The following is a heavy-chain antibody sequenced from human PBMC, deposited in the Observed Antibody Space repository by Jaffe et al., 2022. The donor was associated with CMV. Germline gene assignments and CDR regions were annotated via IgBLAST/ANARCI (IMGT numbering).Heavy chain of an antibody. D-gene: IGHD5-18*01. Sequence: QVQLVQSGAEVKKPGSSVKVSCKASGGTFSSYAISWVRQAPGQGLEWMGGIIPIFGTANYAQKFQGRVTITADKSTSTAYMELSSLRSEDTAVYYCARATVDTAMVKKGGYYYYMDVWGKGTTVTVSS. CDR3: ARATVDTAMVKKGGYYYYMDV. V-gene: IGHV1-69*06. CDR1: GGTFSSYA. CDR2: IIPIFGTA. J-gene: IGHJ6*03.